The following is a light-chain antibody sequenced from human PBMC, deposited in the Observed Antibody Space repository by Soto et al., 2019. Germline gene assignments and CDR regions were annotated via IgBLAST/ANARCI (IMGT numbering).Light chain of an antibody. CDR2: AAS. CDR3: QQRSNFIT. CDR1: QSVSSY. Sequence: EIVLTQSPATLSLSPGERATLSCRASQSVSSYLAWYQQKPGQAPRLLIYAASNSATGIPARFSGSGSGTDFTLTISSLESEDFAVYYCQQRSNFITFGQGTRLEIK. V-gene: IGKV3-11*01. J-gene: IGKJ5*01.